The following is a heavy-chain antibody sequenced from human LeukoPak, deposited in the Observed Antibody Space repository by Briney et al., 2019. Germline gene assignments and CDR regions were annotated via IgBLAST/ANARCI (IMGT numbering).Heavy chain of an antibody. CDR1: GFTFSSYS. CDR3: ARELGLDYDSSGYYHFAWT. V-gene: IGHV3-21*01. CDR2: ISSSSSYI. D-gene: IGHD3-22*01. Sequence: GGSLRLSCAASGFTFSSYSMNWVRQAPGKGLEWVSSISSSSSYIYYADSVKGRFTISRDNAKNSLYLQMNSLRAEDTAVYCCARELGLDYDSSGYYHFAWTWGRGTLVTISS. J-gene: IGHJ5*02.